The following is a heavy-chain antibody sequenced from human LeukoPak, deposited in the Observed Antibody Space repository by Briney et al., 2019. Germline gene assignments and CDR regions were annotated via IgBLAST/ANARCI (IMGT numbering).Heavy chain of an antibody. CDR3: ARGGGSRKGDFDI. D-gene: IGHD2-15*01. V-gene: IGHV3-53*01. J-gene: IGHJ3*02. CDR1: GFTVSSNY. CDR2: IYSGGST. Sequence: GGSVRLSCAASGFTVSSNYMRWVRQAPGKGLEWVSVIYSGGSTYYADPVKGRFTISRDNSKNTLYLQMNSLRAEDRAVYYCARGGGSRKGDFDIWGQGTMVTVSS.